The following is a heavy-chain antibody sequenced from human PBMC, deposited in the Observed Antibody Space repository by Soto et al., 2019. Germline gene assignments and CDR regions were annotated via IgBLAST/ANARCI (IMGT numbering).Heavy chain of an antibody. D-gene: IGHD1-7*01. Sequence: SETLSLTCAVSGGSFTSNNLWTWVRQPPGQGMEWIGEIYRTVSANYNPSLKSRVTISLDKSENQFSLKVTSLTAADTAVYYCARRDPGTSVDYWGQGTLVTVSS. J-gene: IGHJ4*01. CDR2: IYRTVSA. V-gene: IGHV4-4*02. CDR1: GGSFTSNNL. CDR3: ARRDPGTSVDY.